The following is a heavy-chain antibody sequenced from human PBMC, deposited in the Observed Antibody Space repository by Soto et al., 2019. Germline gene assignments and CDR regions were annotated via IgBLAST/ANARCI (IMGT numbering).Heavy chain of an antibody. J-gene: IGHJ5*02. CDR2: ISGSGGGT. CDR1: GFTFSSYA. Sequence: EVQLLESGGGLVQPGGSLRLSCAASGFTFSSYAMSWVRQAPGKGLEWVSTISGSGGGTYYADSVKGRFTISRDNSKNTLSLQMNSLRAEDTAVYYCAKDQFLNWFDPWGQGTLVTVSS. CDR3: AKDQFLNWFDP. V-gene: IGHV3-23*01.